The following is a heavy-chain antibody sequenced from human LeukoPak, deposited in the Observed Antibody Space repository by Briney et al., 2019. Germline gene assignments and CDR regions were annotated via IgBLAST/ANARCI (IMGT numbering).Heavy chain of an antibody. J-gene: IGHJ4*02. Sequence: PSETLSLTCAVYGGSFSGYYWSWIRQPPGKGLEWIGEINHSGSTNYNPSLKSRVTISVDTSKNQFSLKLSSVTAADSAVYYCARHRVVAAAGFDYWGQGTLVTVSS. V-gene: IGHV4-34*01. CDR2: INHSGST. CDR1: GGSFSGYY. CDR3: ARHRVVAAAGFDY. D-gene: IGHD6-13*01.